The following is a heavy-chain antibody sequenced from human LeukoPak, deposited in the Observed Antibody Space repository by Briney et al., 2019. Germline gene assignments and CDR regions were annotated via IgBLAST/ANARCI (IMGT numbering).Heavy chain of an antibody. V-gene: IGHV5-51*01. CDR3: ARRKGSWNEFDP. D-gene: IGHD1-1*01. CDR1: GYSFTSYW. CDR2: IYPGDSDT. J-gene: IGHJ5*02. Sequence: GESLKISCKGSGYSFTSYWIGWVRQMPGKGLEWMGIIYPGDSDTRYSPSFQGQVTISVDKSISIAYPQWSSLKASDTAMYYCARRKGSWNEFDPWGQGTLVTASS.